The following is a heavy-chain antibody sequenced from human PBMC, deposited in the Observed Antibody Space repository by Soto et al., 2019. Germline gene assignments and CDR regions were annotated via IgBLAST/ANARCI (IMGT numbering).Heavy chain of an antibody. V-gene: IGHV1-3*01. CDR3: ARDRGIVGATDFDY. CDR1: GYTFTNYA. D-gene: IGHD1-26*01. J-gene: IGHJ4*02. Sequence: ASVKVSCKASGYTFTNYAIHWVRQAPGQRLEWMGWINVGNGDTKYSRKFQGRVTITRDTSATTADMELSSLRSQDTAVYYCARDRGIVGATDFDYWGRGTLVTVSS. CDR2: INVGNGDT.